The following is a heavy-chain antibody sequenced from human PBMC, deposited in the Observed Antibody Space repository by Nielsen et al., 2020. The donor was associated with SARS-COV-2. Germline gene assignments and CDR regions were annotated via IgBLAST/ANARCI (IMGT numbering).Heavy chain of an antibody. Sequence: SETLSLTCTVSGGSISSGDYYWSWIRQPPGKGLEWIGYIYYSGSTYYNPSLKSRVTISVDTSKNQFSLKLSSVTAADTALYYCARGKGQYQLPGRNWFDPWGQGTLVTVSS. V-gene: IGHV4-30-4*01. CDR1: GGSISSGDYY. CDR2: IYYSGST. D-gene: IGHD2-2*01. CDR3: ARGKGQYQLPGRNWFDP. J-gene: IGHJ5*02.